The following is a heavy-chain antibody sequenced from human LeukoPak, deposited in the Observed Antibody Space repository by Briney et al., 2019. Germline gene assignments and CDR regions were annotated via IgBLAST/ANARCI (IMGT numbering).Heavy chain of an antibody. CDR2: ISCSGVST. Sequence: GGSLRLSCAASGFTFSSYAMSWVRQAPGKGLEWVSGISCSGVSTYYADSVKGRFTISRDNSKNTLYLQMNSLRTEDTAVSDCAKESTVVLPVATPFDCCGEGSLVAVSS. J-gene: IGHJ4*02. V-gene: IGHV3-23*01. CDR3: AKESTVVLPVATPFDC. D-gene: IGHD2-2*01. CDR1: GFTFSSYA.